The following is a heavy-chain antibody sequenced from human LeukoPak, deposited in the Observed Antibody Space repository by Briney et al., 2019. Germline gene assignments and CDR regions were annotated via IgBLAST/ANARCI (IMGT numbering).Heavy chain of an antibody. CDR2: ISSSSSYI. J-gene: IGHJ4*02. CDR1: GFTFSSYS. CDR3: NRSYYYDSSGYYGSFDY. V-gene: IGHV3-21*04. Sequence: GGSLRLPCAASGFTFSSYSMNWVRQAPGKGLEWVSSISSSSSYIYYADSVKGRFTISRDNAKNSLYLQMNSLKTEDTAVYYYNRSYYYDSSGYYGSFDYWGQGTLVTVSS. D-gene: IGHD3-22*01.